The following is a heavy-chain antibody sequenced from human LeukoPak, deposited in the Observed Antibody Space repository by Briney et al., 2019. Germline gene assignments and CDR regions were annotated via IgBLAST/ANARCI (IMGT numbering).Heavy chain of an antibody. CDR2: IKKDGSEK. Sequence: TGGSLRLSCAASGFTFSSYWMTWVRQAPGKGLEWVANIKKDGSEKNYVDSVKGRFTISRDNAKNSLYLQMNSLRGEDTALYYCAREAASLVRGITSANDYWGQGTLVTVSS. J-gene: IGHJ4*02. D-gene: IGHD3-10*01. V-gene: IGHV3-7*01. CDR1: GFTFSSYW. CDR3: AREAASLVRGITSANDY.